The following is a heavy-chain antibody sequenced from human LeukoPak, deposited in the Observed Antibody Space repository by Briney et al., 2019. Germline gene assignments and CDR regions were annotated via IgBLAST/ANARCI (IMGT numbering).Heavy chain of an antibody. D-gene: IGHD5-24*01. CDR1: GGSISSYY. CDR3: ARQKMATSSGVFDY. V-gene: IGHV4-59*08. CDR2: IYYSGST. Sequence: IPSETLSLTCTVSGGSISSYYWSWIRQPPGKGLEWIGYIYYSGSTNYNPSLKSRVTISVDTSKNQFSLKLSSVTAADTAVYYCARQKMATSSGVFDYWGQGTLVTVSS. J-gene: IGHJ4*02.